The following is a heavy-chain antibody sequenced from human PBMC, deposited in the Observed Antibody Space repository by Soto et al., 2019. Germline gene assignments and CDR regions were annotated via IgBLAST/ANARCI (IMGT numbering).Heavy chain of an antibody. CDR1: GFTFRTYA. Sequence: PGGSLRLSCSAAGFTFRTYAMNWVRQTPGKGLEWVSARSGGDGQTYYADSVKGRFTISRDNSKNTLYLQMSSLRADDTAVYFCAKGGFCTSTSCYDRSLGWFDPWGHVTLVTVSS. D-gene: IGHD2-2*03. V-gene: IGHV3-23*01. CDR3: AKGGFCTSTSCYDRSLGWFDP. J-gene: IGHJ5*02. CDR2: RSGGDGQT.